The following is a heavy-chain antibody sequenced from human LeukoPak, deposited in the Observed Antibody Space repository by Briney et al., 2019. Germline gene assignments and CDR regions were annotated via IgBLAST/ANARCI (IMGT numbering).Heavy chain of an antibody. V-gene: IGHV4-34*01. CDR3: ARGLGDDFWSGYYYYFDY. J-gene: IGHJ4*02. CDR2: INHSGST. D-gene: IGHD3-3*01. CDR1: GGSFSGYY. Sequence: SETLSLTCAVYGGSFSGYYWSWIRQPPGKGLEWIGEINHSGSTSYNPSLKSRVTISVDTSKNQFSLKLSSVTAADTAVYYCARGLGDDFWSGYYYYFDYWGQGTLVTVSS.